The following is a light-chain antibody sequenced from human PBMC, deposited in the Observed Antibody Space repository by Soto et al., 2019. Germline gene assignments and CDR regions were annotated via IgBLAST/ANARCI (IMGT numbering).Light chain of an antibody. V-gene: IGKV1-9*01. CDR1: QGISSY. CDR2: AAS. J-gene: IGKJ2*01. CDR3: QQLNSYPYT. Sequence: IQLTQSPSSLSASVGDRVTITCRASQGISSYLAWYQQKPGKAPKLLIYAASTLQSGVPSRFTGSGSGTEFTLTISSLQSEDFATYYCQQLNSYPYTFGQGTKLEIK.